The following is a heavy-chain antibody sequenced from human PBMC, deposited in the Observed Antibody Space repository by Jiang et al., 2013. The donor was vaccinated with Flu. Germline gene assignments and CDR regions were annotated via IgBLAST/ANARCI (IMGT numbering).Heavy chain of an antibody. V-gene: IGHV3-73*02. CDR3: TRLQHLETDYFHYYMDV. CDR2: IKDKTDNYAT. Sequence: VQLVESGGGLVQPGGSLKLSCAASGFTFSGSDLHWVRQASGKGLEWVGRIKDKTDNYATAYAASVKGRFTISRDDSKNTAYPQMNSLKTEDTAVYYCTRLQHLETDYFHYYMDVWGKGTTVTVSS. J-gene: IGHJ6*03. CDR1: GFTFSGSD. D-gene: IGHD6-13*01.